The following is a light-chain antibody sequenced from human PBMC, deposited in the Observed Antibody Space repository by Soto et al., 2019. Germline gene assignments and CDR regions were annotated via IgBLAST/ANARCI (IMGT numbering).Light chain of an antibody. CDR1: SSDIGNNF. Sequence: QSVLTQPPSVSAAPGQTVTISCSGSSSDIGNNFVSWYQHLPGTAPKLLIYDNDMRPSGIPDRFSASKSGTSATLDITGLQTGDEADYYCGTWDSSLSRGVFGGGTKLTVL. J-gene: IGLJ3*02. CDR2: DND. V-gene: IGLV1-51*01. CDR3: GTWDSSLSRGV.